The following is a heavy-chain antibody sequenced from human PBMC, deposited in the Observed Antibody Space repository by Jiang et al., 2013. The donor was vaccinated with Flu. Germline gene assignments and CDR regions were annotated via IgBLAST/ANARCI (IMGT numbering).Heavy chain of an antibody. Sequence: GGSITSSSYYWGWIRQPPGKGLECIGSIYYSGITYYNPSLKSRVTISVDTSKNQLSLKLSSVTAADTAVYYCARGIAVAGTTGIHYFDYWGQGTLVTVSS. CDR3: ARGIAVAGTTGIHYFDY. CDR2: IYYSGIT. CDR1: GGSITSSSYY. J-gene: IGHJ4*02. V-gene: IGHV4-39*07. D-gene: IGHD6-19*01.